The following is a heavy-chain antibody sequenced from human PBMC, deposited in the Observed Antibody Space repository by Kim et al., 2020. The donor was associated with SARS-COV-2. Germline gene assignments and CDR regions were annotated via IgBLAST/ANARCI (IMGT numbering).Heavy chain of an antibody. V-gene: IGHV3-21*01. CDR2: ISRSGTYI. CDR1: GFSFSSHN. J-gene: IGHJ6*02. CDR3: AGGPYYDILNGYAKYDIDV. D-gene: IGHD3-9*01. Sequence: GGSLRLSCAASGFSFSSHNINWVRQAPGRGLEWVSSISRSGTYIFYADSVKGRFTVSRDNAKDSLYLLMTSLRAEDTAVYYCAGGPYYDILNGYAKYDIDVWGRGTTVTVSS.